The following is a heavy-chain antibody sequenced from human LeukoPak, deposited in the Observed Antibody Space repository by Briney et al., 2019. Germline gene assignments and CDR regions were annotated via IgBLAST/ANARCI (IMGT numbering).Heavy chain of an antibody. CDR2: IYYNGST. Sequence: SETLSLTCTVSGGSISSGGYYWSWIRQHPGKGLEWIGYIYYNGSTYYNPSLKSRVTISVDTSKNQFSLKLSSVTAADTAVYYCARERSGYPYYFDYWGQGALVTVSS. CDR1: GGSISSGGYY. J-gene: IGHJ4*02. D-gene: IGHD3-3*01. CDR3: ARERSGYPYYFDY. V-gene: IGHV4-31*03.